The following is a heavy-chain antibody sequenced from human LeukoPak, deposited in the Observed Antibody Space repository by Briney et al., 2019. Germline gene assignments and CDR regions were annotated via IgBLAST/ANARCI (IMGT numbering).Heavy chain of an antibody. CDR2: ISYDGSNK. D-gene: IGHD1-1*01. CDR3: ARDPLGTRPGFDY. Sequence: GRSLRLSCAASGFTFSSYAMHWVRQAPGKGLEWVAVISYDGSNKYYADSVKGRFTISRDNSKNTLYLQMNSLRAEDAAVYYCARDPLGTRPGFDYWGQGTLVTVSS. J-gene: IGHJ4*02. V-gene: IGHV3-30*04. CDR1: GFTFSSYA.